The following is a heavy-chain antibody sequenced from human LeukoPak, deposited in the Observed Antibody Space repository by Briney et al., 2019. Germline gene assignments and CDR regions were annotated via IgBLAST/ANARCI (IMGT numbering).Heavy chain of an antibody. Sequence: PVASVKVSCKASGGTFSSYAISWVRQAPGQGLEWMGGIIPIFGTANYAQKFQGRVTITTDESTITAYMELSSLRSEDTAVYYCARGRLRWYGGPEQSFDYWGQGTLVTVSS. CDR3: ARGRLRWYGGPEQSFDY. CDR1: GGTFSSYA. V-gene: IGHV1-69*05. D-gene: IGHD4-23*01. J-gene: IGHJ4*02. CDR2: IIPIFGTA.